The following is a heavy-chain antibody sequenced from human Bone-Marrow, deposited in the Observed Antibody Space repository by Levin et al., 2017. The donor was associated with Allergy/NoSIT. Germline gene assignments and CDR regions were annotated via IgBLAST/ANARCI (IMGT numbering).Heavy chain of an antibody. D-gene: IGHD4-17*01. CDR2: INWNGGLI. CDR3: AKATDYGDYATRWYFDL. CDR1: GFTFDDYA. Sequence: SLKISCAASGFTFDDYAMEWVRQVPGKGLEWVSGINWNGGLIGYADSVKGRFTISRDNTKNSLYLQMNSLRPEDTAIYFCAKATDYGDYATRWYFDLWGRGTLITVSS. V-gene: IGHV3-9*01. J-gene: IGHJ2*01.